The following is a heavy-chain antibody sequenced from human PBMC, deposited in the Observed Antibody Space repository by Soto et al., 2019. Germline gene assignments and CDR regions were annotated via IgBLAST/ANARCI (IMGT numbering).Heavy chain of an antibody. CDR3: APQRGGGGY. J-gene: IGHJ4*02. D-gene: IGHD6-25*01. CDR1: GFTVSNNY. CDR2: IYSGGYT. V-gene: IGHV3-53*01. Sequence: EVQLVESGGGLIQPGGSLRLSCAVSGFTVSNNYMSWVRQAPGKGLEGVSVIYSGGYTAYGDSVKGRFTISRDNSKNTLIFKMKSLRAADPAVFYWAPQRGGGGYWSQGTLVTVSS.